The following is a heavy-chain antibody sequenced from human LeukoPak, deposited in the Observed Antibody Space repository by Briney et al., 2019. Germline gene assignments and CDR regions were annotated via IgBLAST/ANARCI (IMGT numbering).Heavy chain of an antibody. D-gene: IGHD5-12*01. CDR1: GFTFSSYS. V-gene: IGHV3-48*04. J-gene: IGHJ4*02. CDR2: ISSSSSTI. CDR3: TRVTNSGYDSGNFDY. Sequence: GGSLRLSCAASGFTFSSYSMNWVRQAPGKGLEWVSYISSSSSTIYYADSVKGRFTISRDNAKKSLFLQMNSLRAEDTAVYYCTRVTNSGYDSGNFDYWGQGTLVTVSS.